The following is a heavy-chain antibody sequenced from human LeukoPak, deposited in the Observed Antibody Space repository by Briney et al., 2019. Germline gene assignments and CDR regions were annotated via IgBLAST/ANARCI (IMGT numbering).Heavy chain of an antibody. CDR3: AKDYLYLFDY. Sequence: GGSLRLSCAASGFTFSSYGMHWVLQAPGKGLEWVAVISYDGSNKYYADSVKGRFTISRDNSKNTLYLQMNSLRAEDTAVYYCAKDYLYLFDYWGQGTLVTVSS. D-gene: IGHD2/OR15-2a*01. CDR1: GFTFSSYG. V-gene: IGHV3-30*18. CDR2: ISYDGSNK. J-gene: IGHJ4*02.